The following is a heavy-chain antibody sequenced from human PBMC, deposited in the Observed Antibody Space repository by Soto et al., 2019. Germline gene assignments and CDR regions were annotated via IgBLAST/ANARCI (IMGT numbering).Heavy chain of an antibody. D-gene: IGHD2-21*02. CDR1: GYSFTSYW. Sequence: GGSLKISCKGSGYSFTSYWIGWVRQMPGKGLEWMGIIYPGDSDTRYSPSFQGQVTISADKSISTAYLQWSSLKASDTAMYYCGGGYCGGDCYSRGHYYYGMDVWGQGTTVTVSS. CDR2: IYPGDSDT. V-gene: IGHV5-51*01. CDR3: GGGYCGGDCYSRGHYYYGMDV. J-gene: IGHJ6*02.